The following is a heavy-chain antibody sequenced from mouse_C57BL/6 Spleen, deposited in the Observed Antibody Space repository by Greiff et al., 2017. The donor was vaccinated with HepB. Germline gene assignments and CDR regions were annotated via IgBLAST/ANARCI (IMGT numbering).Heavy chain of an antibody. D-gene: IGHD1-1*01. CDR1: GFTFSDFY. CDR3: ARGSDYYGSRGYAMDY. Sequence: EVNVVESGGGLVQSGRSLRLSCATSGFTFSDFYMEWVRQAPGKGLEWIAASRNKANDYTTEYSASVKGRFIVSRDTSQSILYLQMNALRAEDTAIYYCARGSDYYGSRGYAMDYWGQGTSVTVSS. V-gene: IGHV7-1*01. CDR2: SRNKANDYTT. J-gene: IGHJ4*01.